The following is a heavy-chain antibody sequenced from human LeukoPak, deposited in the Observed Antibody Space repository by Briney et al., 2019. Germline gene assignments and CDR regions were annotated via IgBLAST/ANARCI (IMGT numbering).Heavy chain of an antibody. CDR1: GGTFSSYG. CDR3: ARDIVGATSRVDWFDP. J-gene: IGHJ5*02. Sequence: ASVKVSCKASGGTFSSYGISWVRQAPGQGLEWMGWISAYNGNTNYAQKLQGRVTMTTDTSTSTAYMELRSLRSDDTAVYYCARDIVGATSRVDWFDPWGQGTLVTVSS. CDR2: ISAYNGNT. D-gene: IGHD1-26*01. V-gene: IGHV1-18*01.